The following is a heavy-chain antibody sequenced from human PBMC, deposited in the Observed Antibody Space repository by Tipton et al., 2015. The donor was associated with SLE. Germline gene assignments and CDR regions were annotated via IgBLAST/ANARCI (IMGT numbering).Heavy chain of an antibody. Sequence: LRLSCAVYGGSFSGYYWSWIRQPPGKGLEWIGEINHSGSTICNPSLVSRVTISVDTSKNQFSLKMNSVTAADTAVYYCARVAGDHDAFDIWGQGTMVTVSS. V-gene: IGHV4-34*01. CDR1: GGSFSGYY. CDR3: ARVAGDHDAFDI. CDR2: INHSGST. J-gene: IGHJ3*02. D-gene: IGHD4-17*01.